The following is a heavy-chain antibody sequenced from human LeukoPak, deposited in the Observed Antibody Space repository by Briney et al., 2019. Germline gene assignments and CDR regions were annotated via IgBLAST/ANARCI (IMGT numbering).Heavy chain of an antibody. CDR1: GGTFSSYA. V-gene: IGHV1-69*10. CDR3: AREFITIFGVVIANENWFDP. Sequence: ASVTVSCKASGGTFSSYAISWVRQAPGQGLEWMGRIIPILGIANYAQKFQGRVTITADKSTSTAYMELSSLRSEDTAVYYCAREFITIFGVVIANENWFDPWGQGTLVTVSS. J-gene: IGHJ5*02. D-gene: IGHD3-3*01. CDR2: IIPILGIA.